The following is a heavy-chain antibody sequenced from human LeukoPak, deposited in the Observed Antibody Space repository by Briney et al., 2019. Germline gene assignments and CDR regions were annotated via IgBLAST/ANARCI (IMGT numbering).Heavy chain of an antibody. CDR3: ARGGYSTGPLDY. V-gene: IGHV4-38-2*02. CDR1: GYSISSGYY. CDR2: IYHSGST. D-gene: IGHD6-25*01. Sequence: SETLSLTYTVSGYSISSGYYWGWIRQPPGKGLEWIGSIYHSGSTYYDLSLKSRVTISVDTSKNQFSLKLSSVTAADTAVYYCARGGYSTGPLDYWGQGTLVTVSS. J-gene: IGHJ4*02.